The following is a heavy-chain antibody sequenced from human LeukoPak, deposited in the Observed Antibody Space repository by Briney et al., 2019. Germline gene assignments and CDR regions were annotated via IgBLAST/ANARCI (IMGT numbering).Heavy chain of an antibody. D-gene: IGHD6-19*01. Sequence: SETLSLTCTLSGGSIGSYYWSWIRQPAGKGLEWIGRIYTSGSTSYNPSLKSRVTISVDTSKNQFSLKLSSVTAADTAVYYCARDPGYSSGWYTSVDYWGQGTLVTVSS. CDR1: GGSIGSYY. CDR3: ARDPGYSSGWYTSVDY. V-gene: IGHV4-4*07. CDR2: IYTSGST. J-gene: IGHJ4*02.